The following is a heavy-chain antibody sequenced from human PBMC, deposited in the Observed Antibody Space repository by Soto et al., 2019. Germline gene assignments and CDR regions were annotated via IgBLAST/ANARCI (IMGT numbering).Heavy chain of an antibody. D-gene: IGHD2-2*01. Sequence: EVQVVESGGGLVQPGGSLRLSCAASGFSVTNNYMNWVRQAPGKGLEWVSIIDIGGNTYYADSVKDRFTISRDNSRNTLYLNMDSLRAEDTAVYYCARGRGSTGYLGREHSFDYWGQGTLVTVSP. V-gene: IGHV3-66*01. CDR3: ARGRGSTGYLGREHSFDY. CDR2: IDIGGNT. J-gene: IGHJ4*02. CDR1: GFSVTNNY.